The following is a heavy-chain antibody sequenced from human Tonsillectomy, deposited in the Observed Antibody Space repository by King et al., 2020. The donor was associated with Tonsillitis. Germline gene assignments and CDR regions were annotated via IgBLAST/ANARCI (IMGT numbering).Heavy chain of an antibody. CDR3: ARDIILTGYTPERVHDY. Sequence: QLQESGPGLVKPSETLSLTCTVSGGSISSSSYYWGWIRQPPGQGLEWIGSIYYSGSTYYNPSLKSRVTISVDTSKNQFSLKLSSVTAADTAVYYCARDIILTGYTPERVHDYWGQGTLVTVSS. V-gene: IGHV4-39*07. D-gene: IGHD3-9*01. CDR1: GGSISSSSYY. J-gene: IGHJ4*02. CDR2: IYYSGST.